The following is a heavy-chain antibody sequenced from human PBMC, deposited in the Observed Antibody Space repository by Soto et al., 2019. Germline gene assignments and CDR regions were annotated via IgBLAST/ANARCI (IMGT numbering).Heavy chain of an antibody. Sequence: SETLSLTCAVYGGSFSGYYWSWIRQPPGKGLEWIGEINHSGSTNYNPSLKSRVTISVDTSKNQFSLKLSSVTAADTAVNYCARGSHCGDFWSGARHLGIAYYYGMDVWGQGTTVTVSS. V-gene: IGHV4-34*01. CDR2: INHSGST. CDR3: ARGSHCGDFWSGARHLGIAYYYGMDV. CDR1: GGSFSGYY. J-gene: IGHJ6*02. D-gene: IGHD3-3*01.